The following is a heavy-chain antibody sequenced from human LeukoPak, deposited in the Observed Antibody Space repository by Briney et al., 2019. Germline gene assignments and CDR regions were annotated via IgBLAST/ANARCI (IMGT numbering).Heavy chain of an antibody. J-gene: IGHJ6*02. V-gene: IGHV5-51*01. CDR1: GYSFTSYW. Sequence: GESLKISCKGSGYSFTSYWIGWVRQMPGKGLEWMGIIYPGDSDTRYSPSFQGQVTISADKSISTAYLQWSSLKASDTAMYYCARTAGKHPYYYGMDVWGQGITVTVSS. CDR3: ARTAGKHPYYYGMDV. D-gene: IGHD6-13*01. CDR2: IYPGDSDT.